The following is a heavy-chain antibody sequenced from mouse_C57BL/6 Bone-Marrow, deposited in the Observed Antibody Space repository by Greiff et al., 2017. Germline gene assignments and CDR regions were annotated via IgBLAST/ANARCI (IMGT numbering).Heavy chain of an antibody. CDR1: GYTFTSYW. CDR2: IDPSDSYT. CDR3: ARNLLYPMDY. Sequence: VQLQQPGAELVMPGASVKLSCKASGYTFTSYWMHWVKQRPGQGLEWIGEIDPSDSYTNYNQKFKGKSTLTVDKSSSTAYMQLSSLTSEDSAVYYCARNLLYPMDYWGQGTSVTVSS. V-gene: IGHV1-69*01. J-gene: IGHJ4*01.